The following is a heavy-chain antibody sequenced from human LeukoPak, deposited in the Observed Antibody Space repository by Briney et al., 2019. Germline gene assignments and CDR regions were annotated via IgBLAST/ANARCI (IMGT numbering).Heavy chain of an antibody. D-gene: IGHD3-10*01. CDR2: IYLGDSDT. J-gene: IGHJ6*03. V-gene: IGHV5-51*04. Sequence: GESLKISCKGSGHNFTTYWIGWVRQMPGKGLEWMGIIYLGDSDTRYSPSFQGQVTISADKPISTAYLQWSSLKASDTAMYYCARVLLSYYYGSGRVPYYYYYYMDVWGKGTTVTVSS. CDR3: ARVLLSYYYGSGRVPYYYYYYMDV. CDR1: GHNFTTYW.